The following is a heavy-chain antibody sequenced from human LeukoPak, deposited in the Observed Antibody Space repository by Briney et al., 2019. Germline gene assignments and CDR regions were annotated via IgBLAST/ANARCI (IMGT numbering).Heavy chain of an antibody. CDR1: GYTFTSYG. Sequence: GASVKVSCKASGYTFTSYGISWVRQAPGQGLEWMGWISAYNGNTNYAQKLQGRVTMTTDTSTSTAYMELRSLRSDDTAVYYCARNPPPAYDSSGYYFDYWGQGTLVTVSS. J-gene: IGHJ4*02. D-gene: IGHD3-22*01. V-gene: IGHV1-18*01. CDR2: ISAYNGNT. CDR3: ARNPPPAYDSSGYYFDY.